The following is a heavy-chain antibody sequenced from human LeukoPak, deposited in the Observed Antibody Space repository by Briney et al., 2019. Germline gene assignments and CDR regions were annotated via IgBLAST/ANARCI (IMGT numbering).Heavy chain of an antibody. CDR1: GFTFSSYW. Sequence: GGSLRLSCAASGFTFSSYWMSWVRQAPGEGLEWVANIKQDGSEKNYMDSVKGRFTISRDNAKNSLYLQMNSLRAEDTAVYYCARADRPGTFYAFDIWGQGTMVTVSS. V-gene: IGHV3-7*01. CDR2: IKQDGSEK. J-gene: IGHJ3*02. CDR3: ARADRPGTFYAFDI.